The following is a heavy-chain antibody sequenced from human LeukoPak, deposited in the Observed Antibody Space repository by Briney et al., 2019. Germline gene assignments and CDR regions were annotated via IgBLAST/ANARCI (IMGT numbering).Heavy chain of an antibody. V-gene: IGHV4-39*01. Sequence: PSETLSLTCTVSGGSISSSSSYWGWIRQPPGKGLEWIGGIYYSGSTYYNPSLKSRVTISVDTSKNQFSLKLSSVTAADTAVYYCARPRRQRNWFDPWGQGTLVTVSS. D-gene: IGHD6-25*01. CDR1: GGSISSSSSY. CDR2: IYYSGST. CDR3: ARPRRQRNWFDP. J-gene: IGHJ5*02.